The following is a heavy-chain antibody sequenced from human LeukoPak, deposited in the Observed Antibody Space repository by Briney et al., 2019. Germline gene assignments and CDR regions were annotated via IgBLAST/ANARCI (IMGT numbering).Heavy chain of an antibody. CDR2: IRSKIYGGTP. CDR3: TRDQTPYY. Sequence: GGSLRLSCAASGFTFDNYGMSWVRLAPGKGLEWVGFIRSKIYGGTPEYAASVKGRFTISRDDSKGIAYLQMNSLKTEDTAVYYCTRDQTPYYWGQGTLVTVSS. J-gene: IGHJ4*02. CDR1: GFTFDNYG. V-gene: IGHV3-49*04.